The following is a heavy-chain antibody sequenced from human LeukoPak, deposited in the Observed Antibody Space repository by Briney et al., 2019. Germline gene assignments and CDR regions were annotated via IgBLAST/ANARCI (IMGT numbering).Heavy chain of an antibody. D-gene: IGHD6-6*01. CDR2: IYYSGST. J-gene: IGHJ4*02. CDR3: ATQKGGSSAPEDY. V-gene: IGHV4-59*12. CDR1: GGSISSYY. Sequence: SETLSLTCTVSGGSISSYYWSWIRQPPGKGLEWIGYIYYSGSTNYNPSLKSRVTMSVDTSKNQFSLKLSSVTAVDTAVYYCATQKGGSSAPEDYWGQGTLVTVSS.